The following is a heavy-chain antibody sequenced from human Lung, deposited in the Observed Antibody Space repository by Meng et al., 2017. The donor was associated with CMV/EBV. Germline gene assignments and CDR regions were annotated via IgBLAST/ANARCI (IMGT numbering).Heavy chain of an antibody. J-gene: IGHJ1*01. D-gene: IGHD3-10*01. V-gene: IGHV4-4*02. CDR2: IPHRGSS. Sequence: QVQLRESRPALVKSSETLSLTCAVSGDSITNHNWWAWVRQPPGKGLEWIGEIPHRGSSAYNPSLKSRVSMSIDKSKNQFSLKLTSVTAADTAVYHCLRRSGGSVWGQGTLVTVSS. CDR3: LRRSGGSV. CDR1: GDSITNHNW.